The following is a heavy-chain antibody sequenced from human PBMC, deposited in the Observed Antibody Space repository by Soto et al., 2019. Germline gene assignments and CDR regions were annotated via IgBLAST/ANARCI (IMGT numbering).Heavy chain of an antibody. Sequence: SETLSLPYTVSGGSISGDYYWYWIRQAPGKGLEWIGYVYHTGRTYHNPSPKSRGSISVDTSNNQFSLKLSSVTAADTAVYFCARDPYTITENRIDYWSQGIPVTFPS. CDR2: VYHTGRT. CDR1: GGSISGDYY. J-gene: IGHJ4*02. V-gene: IGHV4-30-4*01. CDR3: ARDPYTITENRIDY. D-gene: IGHD3-10*01.